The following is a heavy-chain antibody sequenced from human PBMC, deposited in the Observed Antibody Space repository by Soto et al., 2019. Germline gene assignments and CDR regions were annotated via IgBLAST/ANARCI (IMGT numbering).Heavy chain of an antibody. D-gene: IGHD6-13*01. V-gene: IGHV4-4*02. CDR2: IYHSGST. CDR1: GGSISSSNW. CDR3: ARNPRGSWHYYYYYGMDV. Sequence: SETLSLTCAVSGGSISSSNWWSWVRQPPGKGLEWIGEIYHSGSTNYNPSLKSRVTISVDKSKNQFSLKLSSVTAADTAVYYCARNPRGSWHYYYYYGMDVWGQGTRVTVSS. J-gene: IGHJ6*02.